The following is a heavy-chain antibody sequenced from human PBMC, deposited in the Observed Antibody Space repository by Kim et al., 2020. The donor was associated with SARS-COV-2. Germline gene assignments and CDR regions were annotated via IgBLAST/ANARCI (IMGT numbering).Heavy chain of an antibody. V-gene: IGHV3-48*03. J-gene: IGHJ5*02. CDR1: GFMFSSYE. CDR3: TRDCGGDCHWFDP. D-gene: IGHD2-21*02. CDR2: ISGSGSVR. Sequence: GGSLRLSCTASGFMFSSYEMNWVRQAPGKGLEWISYISGSGSVRSYADSVKGRFTISRDNAKYSVYLQMNSLRAEDSAVYYCTRDCGGDCHWFDPWCQGT.